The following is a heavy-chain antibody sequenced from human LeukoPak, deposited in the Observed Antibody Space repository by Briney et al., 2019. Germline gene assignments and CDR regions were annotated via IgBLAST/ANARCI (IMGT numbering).Heavy chain of an antibody. J-gene: IGHJ4*02. V-gene: IGHV3-23*01. D-gene: IGHD3-10*01. CDR3: AKDLRYYYGSGSYYNGGFDY. CDR2: ISGSGGST. CDR1: GVTFSSYA. Sequence: GGSLRLSCAASGVTFSSYAMSCVRQAPGKGLEWVSAISGSGGSTYYADSVKGRVTISRDNSKNTLYLQMNSLRAEDTAVYYCAKDLRYYYGSGSYYNGGFDYWGQGTLVSVSS.